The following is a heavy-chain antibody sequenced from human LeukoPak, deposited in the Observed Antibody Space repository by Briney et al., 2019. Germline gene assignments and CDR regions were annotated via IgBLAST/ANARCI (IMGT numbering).Heavy chain of an antibody. CDR1: GYTFTSYD. Sequence: GASVKVSCKASGYTFTSYDINWVRQATGQGLEWMGWMNPNSGNTGYAQKFQGRVTMTRNTSISTAYMELSSLRSEDTAVYYCARRGYNWNDLYYHYGMDVWGQGTTVTVSS. D-gene: IGHD1-1*01. J-gene: IGHJ6*02. CDR2: MNPNSGNT. CDR3: ARRGYNWNDLYYHYGMDV. V-gene: IGHV1-8*01.